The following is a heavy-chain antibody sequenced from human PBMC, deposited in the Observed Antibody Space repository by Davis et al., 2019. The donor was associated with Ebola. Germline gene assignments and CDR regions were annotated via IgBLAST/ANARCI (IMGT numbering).Heavy chain of an antibody. D-gene: IGHD6-13*01. J-gene: IGHJ4*02. CDR1: GFTFSSYS. CDR2: ISSSSSYI. CDR3: ARDSAAGWGYFDY. Sequence: GGSLRLSCAASGFTFSSYSMNWVRQAPGKGLEWVSSISSSSSYIYYADSVKGRFTISRDNAKNSLYLQMNSLRAEDTAVYYCARDSAAGWGYFDYWGQGTLVTVSS. V-gene: IGHV3-21*01.